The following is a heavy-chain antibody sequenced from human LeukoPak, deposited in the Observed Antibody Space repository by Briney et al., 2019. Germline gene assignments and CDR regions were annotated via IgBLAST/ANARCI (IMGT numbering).Heavy chain of an antibody. J-gene: IGHJ5*02. CDR3: ARALRDYDVLTGVAQGWFDP. CDR1: GGSILTTNW. V-gene: IGHV4-4*02. Sequence: SGTLSLTCAVSGGSILTTNWWSWVRQPPGKGLEWIGEVHLSGASNYNPSLKSRVSMSIDKSRNQLSLELTSVTAADTAIYYCARALRDYDVLTGVAQGWFDPWGQGVLVTVSS. CDR2: VHLSGAS. D-gene: IGHD3-9*01.